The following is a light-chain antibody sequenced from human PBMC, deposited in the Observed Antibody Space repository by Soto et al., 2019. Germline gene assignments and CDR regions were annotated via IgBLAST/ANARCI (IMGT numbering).Light chain of an antibody. CDR2: GAS. CDR3: QQHNSWPLP. V-gene: IGKV3-15*01. Sequence: EIVLTQSPATLSVSPGERATISCRASQGVSSNLAWYQQKPGKAPKLLIYGASTRATGIPARFSGSGSGTEFTLTISSLQPEDFAAYYCQQHNSWPLPFGQGTQLEIK. CDR1: QGVSSN. J-gene: IGKJ5*01.